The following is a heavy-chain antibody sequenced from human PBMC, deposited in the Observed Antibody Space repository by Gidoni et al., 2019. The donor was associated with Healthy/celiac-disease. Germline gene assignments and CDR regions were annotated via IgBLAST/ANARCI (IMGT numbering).Heavy chain of an antibody. J-gene: IGHJ6*02. Sequence: EVQLVESGGGLVKPGRSLRLSCTASGFTFGDYAMSWFRQAPGKGLEWVGFIRSKAYGGTTEYAASLKGRFTISRDDSKSIAYLQMNSLKTEDTAVYYCTRDVRAGGYYYGMDVWGQGTTVTVSS. V-gene: IGHV3-49*05. D-gene: IGHD3-10*02. CDR3: TRDVRAGGYYYGMDV. CDR2: IRSKAYGGTT. CDR1: GFTFGDYA.